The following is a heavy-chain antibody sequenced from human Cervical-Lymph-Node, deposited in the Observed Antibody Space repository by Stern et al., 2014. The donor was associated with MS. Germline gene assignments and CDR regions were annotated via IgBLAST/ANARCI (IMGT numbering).Heavy chain of an antibody. CDR1: GGSISSDY. D-gene: IGHD4-23*01. CDR2: IYYSGST. CDR3: ARDEYGGNFDY. Sequence: VQLVESGPGLVTPSETLSLTCTVSGGSISSDYWSWIRQPPGKGLEWIGYIYYSGSTNYNPSLRSRVTISVDTSKKHFSLKLSSVTAADTAVYYCARDEYGGNFDYWGQGTLVTVSS. J-gene: IGHJ4*02. V-gene: IGHV4-59*01.